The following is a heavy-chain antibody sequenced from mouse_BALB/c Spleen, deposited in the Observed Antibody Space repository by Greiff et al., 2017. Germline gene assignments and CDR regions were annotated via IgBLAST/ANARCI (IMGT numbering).Heavy chain of an antibody. CDR3: ARHGLYYGSSYYFDY. Sequence: QVQLQQSGAELAKPGASVKMSCKASGYTFTSYWMHWVKQRSGQGLEWIGWFYPGSGSIKYNEKFKDKATLTADKSSSTVYMELSRLTSEDSAVYFCARHGLYYGSSYYFDYWGQGTTLTVSS. CDR1: GYTFTSYW. D-gene: IGHD1-1*01. CDR2: FYPGSGSI. J-gene: IGHJ2*01. V-gene: IGHV1-62-2*01.